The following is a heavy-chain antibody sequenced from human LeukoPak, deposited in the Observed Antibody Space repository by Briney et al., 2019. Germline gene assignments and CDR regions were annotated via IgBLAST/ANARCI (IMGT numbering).Heavy chain of an antibody. D-gene: IGHD5-18*01. Sequence: GGSLRLSCAASGFTFSSYAMHWVRQAPGKGLEWVAVISYDGSNKYYADSVKGRFTISRDNSKNTLYLQMNSLRAEDTAVYYCAKDRIQLWFSYYYYYGMDVWGQGTTVTVSS. CDR1: GFTFSSYA. CDR2: ISYDGSNK. V-gene: IGHV3-30*04. CDR3: AKDRIQLWFSYYYYYGMDV. J-gene: IGHJ6*02.